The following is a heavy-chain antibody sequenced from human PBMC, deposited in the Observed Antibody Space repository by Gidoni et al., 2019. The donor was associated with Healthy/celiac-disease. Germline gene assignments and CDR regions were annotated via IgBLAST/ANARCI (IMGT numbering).Heavy chain of an antibody. CDR1: GGSISSYY. CDR3: ARDATEIQPGI. CDR2: IYYSGST. J-gene: IGHJ3*02. V-gene: IGHV4-59*01. Sequence: QVQLQESGPGLVKPSETLSLTCTVSGGSISSYYWSWIRQPPGKGLEWIGYIYYSGSTNYNPSLKSRVTISVDTSKNQFSLKLSSVTAADTAVYYCARDATEIQPGIWGQGTMVTVSS. D-gene: IGHD1-1*01.